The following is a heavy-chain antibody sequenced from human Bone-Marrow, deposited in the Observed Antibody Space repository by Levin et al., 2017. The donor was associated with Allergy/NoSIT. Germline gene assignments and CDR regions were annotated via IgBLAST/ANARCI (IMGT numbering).Heavy chain of an antibody. J-gene: IGHJ4*02. Sequence: GESLKISCASSGFTFSGYWMAWVRQAPGKGLEWVANINRDGGDGYYVDSVKGRFTISRDNARNSLDLQMNSLRVEDTSVYYCARNGAWSFEFWGQGTLVTVSS. CDR1: GFTFSGYW. D-gene: IGHD2-8*01. V-gene: IGHV3-7*02. CDR2: INRDGGDG. CDR3: ARNGAWSFEF.